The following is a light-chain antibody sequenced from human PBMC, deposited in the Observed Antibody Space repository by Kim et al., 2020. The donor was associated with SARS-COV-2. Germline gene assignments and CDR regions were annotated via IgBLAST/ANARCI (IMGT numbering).Light chain of an antibody. J-gene: IGKJ5*01. CDR2: GAS. Sequence: PGERATLSCRASQSVSSSSLAWYQQNRGQAPRLLIHGASIRAPGIPDRFSGSGSATDFTLTINRLEPEDSAVYYCQQSVDTPLTFGQGTRLEIK. CDR3: QQSVDTPLT. V-gene: IGKV3-20*01. CDR1: QSVSSSS.